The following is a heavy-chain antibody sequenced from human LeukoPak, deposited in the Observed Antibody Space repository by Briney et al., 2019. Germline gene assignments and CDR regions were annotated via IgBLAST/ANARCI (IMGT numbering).Heavy chain of an antibody. V-gene: IGHV3-23*01. Sequence: GGSLRLSCAASGFSFSSYAMSWVRLAPGRGLEWVSLISSGGGSTYYGDSVKGRFTISRDNSRNTPHLQMDSLSAEDTAVYYCARDLGGSGNYYWSAFDIWGQGTMVTVSS. J-gene: IGHJ3*02. D-gene: IGHD3-10*01. CDR1: GFSFSSYA. CDR2: ISSGGGST. CDR3: ARDLGGSGNYYWSAFDI.